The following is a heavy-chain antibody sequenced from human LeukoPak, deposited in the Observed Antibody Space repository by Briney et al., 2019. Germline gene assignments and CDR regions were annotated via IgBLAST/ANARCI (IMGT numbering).Heavy chain of an antibody. CDR1: GFTFSDYY. J-gene: IGHJ4*02. D-gene: IGHD3-10*01. V-gene: IGHV3-11*04. CDR3: ARDQVPFDY. CDR2: ISPGSTTM. Sequence: KPGGSLRLSCAASGFTFSDYYMSWIRQAPGKGLEWLSYISPGSTTMYYADSVKGRFTISRDNAKNSLFLQMNSLRDDDTAVYYCARDQVPFDYWGQGTLVTVSS.